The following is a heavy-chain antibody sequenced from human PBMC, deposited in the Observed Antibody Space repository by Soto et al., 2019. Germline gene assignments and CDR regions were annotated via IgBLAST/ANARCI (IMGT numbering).Heavy chain of an antibody. CDR2: IYKSTTT. Sequence: SETLSLTCSVSGDSIPTVDYFWAWIRQPPGQALEYIGYIYKSTTTYYNPSFESRVAISLDTSRSQFSLNVTSATAADTAVYFCARGRYCLTGRCFPNWFDSWGQGTLVTVSS. CDR3: ARGRYCLTGRCFPNWFDS. CDR1: GDSIPTVDYF. D-gene: IGHD2-15*01. V-gene: IGHV4-30-4*01. J-gene: IGHJ5*01.